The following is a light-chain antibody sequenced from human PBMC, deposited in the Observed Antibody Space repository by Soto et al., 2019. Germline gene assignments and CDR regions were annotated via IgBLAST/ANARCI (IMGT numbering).Light chain of an antibody. Sequence: EIVMTQSPATLSLSPGEEATLSCRASQSVGTSLAWYQQKPGQPPRILIFGASTRITGIPARFSGSGSGTEFILTISSLHSEDFAVYYCQQYINWPAYSFGPGTKLEIK. CDR2: GAS. CDR1: QSVGTS. V-gene: IGKV3-15*01. CDR3: QQYINWPAYS. J-gene: IGKJ2*01.